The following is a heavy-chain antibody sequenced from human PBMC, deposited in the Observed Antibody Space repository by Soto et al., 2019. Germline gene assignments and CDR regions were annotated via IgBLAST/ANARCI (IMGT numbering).Heavy chain of an antibody. CDR3: AAVHCSSTSCHISDAFDS. J-gene: IGHJ3*02. V-gene: IGHV1-58*01. CDR2: IVVGSGNT. Sequence: ASVKVSCKASGFTFTSSAVQWVRQARGQRLEWIGWIVVGSGNTNYAQKFQERVTITRDMSTSTAYMELSSLRSEDTAVYYCAAVHCSSTSCHISDAFDSWGQRTMVTVSS. D-gene: IGHD2-2*02. CDR1: GFTFTSSA.